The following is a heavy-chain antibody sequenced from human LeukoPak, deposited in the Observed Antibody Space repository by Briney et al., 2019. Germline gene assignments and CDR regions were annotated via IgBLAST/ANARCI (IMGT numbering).Heavy chain of an antibody. CDR2: ISSSSSYM. CDR1: GFTFSSYN. Sequence: GGSLRLSCAASGFTFSSYNMNWVRQAPGKGLEWVSSISSSSSYMYYADSVKGRFTISRDNAKNSLYLQMNSLRAEDTAVYYCARGRGYSGWTRRYAFDIWGQGTMVTVSS. D-gene: IGHD6-19*01. V-gene: IGHV3-21*01. J-gene: IGHJ3*02. CDR3: ARGRGYSGWTRRYAFDI.